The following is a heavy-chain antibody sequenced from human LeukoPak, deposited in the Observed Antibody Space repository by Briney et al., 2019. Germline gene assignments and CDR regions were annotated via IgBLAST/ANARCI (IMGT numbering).Heavy chain of an antibody. D-gene: IGHD3-3*01. J-gene: IGHJ4*02. CDR2: INHSGST. V-gene: IGHV4-34*01. Sequence: PSETLSLTCAVYGGSFSGYYWSWIRQPPGKGLEWIGEINHSGSTNYNPSLKSRVTISVDTSKNQFSLKLSSVTAADTAVYYCARDGFLDKNFDYWGQGTLVTVSS. CDR1: GGSFSGYY. CDR3: ARDGFLDKNFDY.